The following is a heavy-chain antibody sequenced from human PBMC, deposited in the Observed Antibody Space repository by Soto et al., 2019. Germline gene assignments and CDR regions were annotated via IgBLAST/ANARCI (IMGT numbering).Heavy chain of an antibody. D-gene: IGHD1-26*01. V-gene: IGHV1-69*06. J-gene: IGHJ4*02. CDR3: ASWRSYSGSYCFDY. CDR2: VVPMYDSV. CDR1: GGTFNTYT. Sequence: SVKVSCKASGGTFNTYTINWLRQAPGRGLEWVGQVVPMYDSVNYAETFQGRVTITVDKSTNTAYMELTSLRSQDTALYFCASWRSYSGSYCFDYWGQRTLVTVSS.